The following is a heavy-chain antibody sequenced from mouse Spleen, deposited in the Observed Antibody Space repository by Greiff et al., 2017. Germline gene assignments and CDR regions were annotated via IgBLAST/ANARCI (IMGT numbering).Heavy chain of an antibody. CDR2: INPNNGGT. CDR3: ASRPGPLYAMDY. J-gene: IGHJ4*01. Sequence: VQLQQSGPELVKPGASVKISCKASGYTFTDYYMNWVKQSHGKSLEWIGDINPNNGGTSYNQKFKGKATLTVDKSSSTAYMELRSLTSEDSAVYYCASRPGPLYAMDYWGQGTSVTVSS. V-gene: IGHV1-26*01. D-gene: IGHD6-1*01. CDR1: GYTFTDYY.